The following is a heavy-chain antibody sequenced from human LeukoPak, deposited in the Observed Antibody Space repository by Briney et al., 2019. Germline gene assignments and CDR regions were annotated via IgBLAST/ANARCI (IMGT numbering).Heavy chain of an antibody. CDR1: GYTFTGYY. CDR2: INPNSGGT. D-gene: IGHD3-22*01. J-gene: IGHJ4*02. CDR3: ARSPARYYYDSSGYSNL. Sequence: ASVNVSCKASGYTFTGYYMHWVRQAPGQGLEGMGWINPNSGGTNYAQKFQGRVTMTRDTSISTAYMELIRLRSDDTAVYYCARSPARYYYDSSGYSNLWGQGTLVTVSS. V-gene: IGHV1-2*02.